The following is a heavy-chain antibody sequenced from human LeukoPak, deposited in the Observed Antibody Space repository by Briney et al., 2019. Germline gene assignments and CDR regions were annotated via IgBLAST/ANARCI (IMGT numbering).Heavy chain of an antibody. CDR2: ISSSGSTI. Sequence: GGSLRLSCAASGFIFSDYYMSWIRQAPGKGLEWVSYISSSGSTIYYADSVKGRFTISRDNSKNTLYLQMNSLRAEDTAVYYCARDLCTNGVCLDYWGQGTLVTVSS. J-gene: IGHJ4*02. D-gene: IGHD2-8*01. CDR3: ARDLCTNGVCLDY. CDR1: GFIFSDYY. V-gene: IGHV3-11*04.